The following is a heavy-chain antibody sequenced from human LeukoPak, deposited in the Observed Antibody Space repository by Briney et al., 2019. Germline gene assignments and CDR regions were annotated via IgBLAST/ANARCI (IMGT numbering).Heavy chain of an antibody. J-gene: IGHJ4*02. D-gene: IGHD3-22*01. Sequence: SSQTLSLTCTVSGGSISSGSYYWSWIRQPAGKGLEWIGRIYTSGSTNYNPSLKSRVTISVDTSKNQFSLKLSSVTAADTAVYYCAREGNDSSGYYHFDYWGQGTLVTVSS. CDR3: AREGNDSSGYYHFDY. CDR2: IYTSGST. CDR1: GGSISSGSYY. V-gene: IGHV4-61*02.